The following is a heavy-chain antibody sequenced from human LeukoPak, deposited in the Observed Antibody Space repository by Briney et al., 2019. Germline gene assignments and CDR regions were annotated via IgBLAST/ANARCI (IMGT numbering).Heavy chain of an antibody. J-gene: IGHJ4*02. V-gene: IGHV3-66*01. CDR3: ARGPGYDLWTTDY. CDR2: IYSGGST. CDR1: GFTVSSNY. D-gene: IGHD3-3*01. Sequence: GGSLRLSCAASGFTVSSNYMSWVRQAPGKGLEWVSVIYSGGSTYYADSVKGRFTISRDNSKNTLYLQMNSLRAEDTAVYYCARGPGYDLWTTDYWGQGTLVTVSS.